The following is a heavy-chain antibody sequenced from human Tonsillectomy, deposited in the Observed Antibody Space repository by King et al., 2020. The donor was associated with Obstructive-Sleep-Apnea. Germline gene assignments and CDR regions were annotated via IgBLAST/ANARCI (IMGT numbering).Heavy chain of an antibody. J-gene: IGHJ4*02. Sequence: HVQLVESGGGVVQPGGSLRLSCAASGFTFSSYGMHWVRQAPGKGLEWVAFIRYDGTNKYYADSVKGRFTISRDNSKNTLYLQMNSLRVEDTAAYYCVKDRRVDTSFDDWGQGTLVTVSS. V-gene: IGHV3-30*02. D-gene: IGHD5-18*01. CDR2: IRYDGTNK. CDR1: GFTFSSYG. CDR3: VKDRRVDTSFDD.